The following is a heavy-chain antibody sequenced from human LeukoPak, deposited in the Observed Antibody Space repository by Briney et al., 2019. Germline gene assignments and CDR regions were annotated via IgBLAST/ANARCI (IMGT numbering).Heavy chain of an antibody. V-gene: IGHV4-59*02. D-gene: IGHD4/OR15-4a*01. J-gene: IGHJ6*03. Sequence: SETLSLTCTVSGGSVSSHFWSWIRQPPGKGLEWIGYIYNSGITNYNPSLKSRVTMSVDTSKNQFSLMLRSVTAADTAMYYCARDHLPAGAPGYYMDVWGKGTTVTVSS. CDR3: ARDHLPAGAPGYYMDV. CDR2: IYNSGIT. CDR1: GGSVSSHF.